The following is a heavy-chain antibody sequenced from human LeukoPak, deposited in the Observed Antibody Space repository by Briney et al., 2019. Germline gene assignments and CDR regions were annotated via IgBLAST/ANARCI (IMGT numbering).Heavy chain of an antibody. CDR1: GYSFTTYW. CDR2: IDPSDSYT. CDR3: ARHAKAYGSSCDY. V-gene: IGHV5-10-1*01. D-gene: IGHD6-13*01. J-gene: IGHJ4*02. Sequence: GEALQISCKGSGYSFTTYWISWVRQLPGKGLEWMGRIDPSDSYTNYSPSFQGHVTISADKSFSTAYLQWTSLKASDTAMYYCARHAKAYGSSCDYWGQGTLVTVSS.